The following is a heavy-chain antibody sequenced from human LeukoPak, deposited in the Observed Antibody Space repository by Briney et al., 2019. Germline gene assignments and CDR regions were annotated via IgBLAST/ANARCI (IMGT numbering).Heavy chain of an antibody. CDR2: INHSGST. D-gene: IGHD2-2*01. V-gene: IGHV4-34*01. Sequence: SETLSLTCAVYGGSFSGYYWSWIRQPPGKGLEWIGEINHSGSTNYNPSLESRVTISVDTSKNQFSLKLSSVTAADTAVYYCASTGYCSSTSCPRPGRYWGQGTLVTVSS. J-gene: IGHJ4*02. CDR1: GGSFSGYY. CDR3: ASTGYCSSTSCPRPGRY.